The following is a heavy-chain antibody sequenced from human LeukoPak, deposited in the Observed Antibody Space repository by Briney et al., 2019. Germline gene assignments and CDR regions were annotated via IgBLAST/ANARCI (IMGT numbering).Heavy chain of an antibody. CDR2: IYGGDNT. CDR3: ARELVYGSGSYSDY. Sequence: GGSLRLSCAASGFTVSTNYMSWVRQPPGKGLEWVSVIYGGDNTYYADSVKGRFIISRDNSENTLYLQMNSLRAEDTAVYYCARELVYGSGSYSDYWGQGTLVTVSS. J-gene: IGHJ4*02. CDR1: GFTVSTNY. D-gene: IGHD3-10*01. V-gene: IGHV3-53*01.